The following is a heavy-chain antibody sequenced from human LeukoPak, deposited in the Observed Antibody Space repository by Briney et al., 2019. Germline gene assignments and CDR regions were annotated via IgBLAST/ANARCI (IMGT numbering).Heavy chain of an antibody. D-gene: IGHD3-22*01. V-gene: IGHV1-2*02. CDR2: INPNSGGT. CDR3: ERYYYDRRGSYSVLFDY. J-gene: IGHJ4*02. CDR1: GYTFTGYY. Sequence: GASVKVSCKASGYTFTGYYMHWVRQAPGQGLEWMGWINPNSGGTNYAQKFQGRGTMTRDRSISTAYMELRRMSSDDTAVYYCERYYYDRRGSYSVLFDYWGQGTLVTVSS.